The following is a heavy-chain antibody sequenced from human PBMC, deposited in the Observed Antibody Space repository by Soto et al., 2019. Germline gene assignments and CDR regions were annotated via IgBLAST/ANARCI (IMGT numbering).Heavy chain of an antibody. D-gene: IGHD6-6*01. CDR1: GGSFSGYY. V-gene: IGHV4-34*01. J-gene: IGHJ5*02. CDR2: INYSGST. CDR3: ARAISSSPSPGLNWFDP. Sequence: QVQLQQWGAGLLKPSETLSLTCAVFGGSFSGYYWNWIRQPPGKGLEWIGTINYSGSTNYNPSLKNRVTISVDTSKNQFSLRLSSVTAADTAVYYCARAISSSPSPGLNWFDPWVQGTLVTVSS.